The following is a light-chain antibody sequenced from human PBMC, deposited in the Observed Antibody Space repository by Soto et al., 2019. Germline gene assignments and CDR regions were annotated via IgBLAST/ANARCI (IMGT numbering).Light chain of an antibody. J-gene: IGLJ1*01. CDR3: YSYAGSSTYV. V-gene: IGLV2-23*01. CDR2: EGS. Sequence: QSVLTQPASVSGSPGQSITISCTGTSSDVGSYNLVSWYQQHPGKAPKLMIYEGSERPSGVSHRFSGSKSGNTASPTISRLQVEDEADYYCYSYAGSSTYVFGAGTKLTVL. CDR1: SSDVGSYNL.